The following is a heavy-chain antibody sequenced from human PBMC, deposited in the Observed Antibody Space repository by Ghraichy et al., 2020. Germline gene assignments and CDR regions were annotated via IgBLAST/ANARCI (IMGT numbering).Heavy chain of an antibody. CDR3: ARGGRIAAAVQDWFDP. D-gene: IGHD6-13*01. CDR1: GGSISSGGYS. J-gene: IGHJ5*02. Sequence: SETLSLTCAVSGGSISSGGYSWSWIRQPPGKGLEWIGYIYHSGSTYYNASLKSRVTISVDRSKNQFSLKLSSVTAADTAVYYCARGGRIAAAVQDWFDPWGQGTLVTVSS. CDR2: IYHSGST. V-gene: IGHV4-30-2*01.